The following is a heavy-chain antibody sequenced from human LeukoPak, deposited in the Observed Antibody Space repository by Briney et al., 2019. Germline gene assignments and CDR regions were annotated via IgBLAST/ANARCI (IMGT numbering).Heavy chain of an antibody. J-gene: IGHJ4*02. D-gene: IGHD6-6*01. CDR2: INHSGST. CDR3: ARAPSIAARGFDY. V-gene: IGHV4-34*01. CDR1: GGSFSGYY. Sequence: PSETLSLTCAVYGGSFSGYYWSWIRQPPGKGLEWIGEINHSGSTNYNPSLKSRVTISVDTSKNQFSLKLSSVTAADTAVYYCARAPSIAARGFDYWGQGTLVTVSS.